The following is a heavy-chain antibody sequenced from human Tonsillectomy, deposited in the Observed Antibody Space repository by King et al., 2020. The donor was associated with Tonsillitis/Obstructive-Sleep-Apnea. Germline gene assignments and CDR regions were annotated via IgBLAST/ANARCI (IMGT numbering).Heavy chain of an antibody. D-gene: IGHD3-22*01. Sequence: QLVQSGAEVKKPGSSAKVSCKASGGTFSSYAINWVRQAPGQGLEWMGGIIPIFGTANYAQKFQGRVTITADESTSTAYMELSSLRSEDTAVYYCARGDYYDSSGYLQWDWFDPWGQGTLVTVSS. CDR1: GGTFSSYA. J-gene: IGHJ5*02. CDR2: IIPIFGTA. CDR3: ARGDYYDSSGYLQWDWFDP. V-gene: IGHV1-69*12.